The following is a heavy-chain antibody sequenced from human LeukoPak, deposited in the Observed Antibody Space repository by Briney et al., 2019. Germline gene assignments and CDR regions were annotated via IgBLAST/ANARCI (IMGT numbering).Heavy chain of an antibody. CDR1: GYTFTSYD. V-gene: IGHV1-8*01. D-gene: IGHD3-22*01. J-gene: IGHJ6*02. CDR3: ATSGYYYDSSGYYLNRIFYYYYGMDV. CDR2: MNPNSGNT. Sequence: ASVKVSCKASGYTFTSYDINWVRQATGQGLEWMGWMNPNSGNTGYAQKFQGRVTMTGNTSISTAYMELSSLRSEDTAVYYCATSGYYYDSSGYYLNRIFYYYYGMDVWGQGTTVTVSS.